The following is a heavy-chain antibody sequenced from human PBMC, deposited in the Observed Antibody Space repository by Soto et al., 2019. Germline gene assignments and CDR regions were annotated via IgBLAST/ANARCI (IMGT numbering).Heavy chain of an antibody. J-gene: IGHJ6*02. CDR1: GFSLSTRGVG. CDR3: THHGYYSYGMDV. V-gene: IGHV2-5*02. CDR2: IFWDDDK. Sequence: QITLKESGPTLVKLTQTLTLTCTFSGFSLSTRGVGVGWIRQPPGKALEWLALIFWDDDKRYSPSLKSRLTSTKDTSKNQVVLTMTNMDPVDAATYYCTHHGYYSYGMDVWGQGTTVTVSS.